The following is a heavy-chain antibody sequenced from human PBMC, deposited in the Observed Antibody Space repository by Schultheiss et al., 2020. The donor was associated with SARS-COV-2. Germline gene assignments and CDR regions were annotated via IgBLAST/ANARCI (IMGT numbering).Heavy chain of an antibody. D-gene: IGHD1-26*01. V-gene: IGHV1-46*01. Sequence: GESLKISCKASGYTFTGYSVHWVRQAPGQGLEWMGIINPSGGSTSYAQKFQGRVTMTRNTSISTAYMELSSLRSEDTAVYYCARDSGSYGEGYYYYYGMDVWGQGTTVTVSS. CDR1: GYTFTGYS. CDR2: INPSGGST. CDR3: ARDSGSYGEGYYYYYGMDV. J-gene: IGHJ6*02.